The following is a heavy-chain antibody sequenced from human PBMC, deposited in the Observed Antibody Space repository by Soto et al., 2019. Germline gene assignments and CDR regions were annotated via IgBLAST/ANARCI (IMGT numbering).Heavy chain of an antibody. V-gene: IGHV3-33*01. D-gene: IGHD6-13*01. CDR3: ARDLIAAAGTEDY. Sequence: QVQLVESGGGVVQPGRSLRLSCAASGFTFSSYGMHWVRQAPGKGLEWVAVIWYDGSNKYYADSVKSRFTISRDNSKNTLYLQMNSLRAEDTAVYYCARDLIAAAGTEDYWGQGTLVTVSS. CDR2: IWYDGSNK. CDR1: GFTFSSYG. J-gene: IGHJ4*02.